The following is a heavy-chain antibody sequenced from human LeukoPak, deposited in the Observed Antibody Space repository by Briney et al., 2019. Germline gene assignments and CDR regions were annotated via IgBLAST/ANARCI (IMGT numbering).Heavy chain of an antibody. J-gene: IGHJ4*02. V-gene: IGHV1-69*11. Sequence: GASVKVSCKASGGTFSSYAISWVRQAPGQGLEWMGIINPRGGSTTSAQKFQGRVTITADESTSTAYMELSGLRSEDTAVYYCARGPSGSYSPFDYWGQGTLVTVSS. CDR3: ARGPSGSYSPFDY. D-gene: IGHD1-26*01. CDR1: GGTFSSYA. CDR2: INPRGGST.